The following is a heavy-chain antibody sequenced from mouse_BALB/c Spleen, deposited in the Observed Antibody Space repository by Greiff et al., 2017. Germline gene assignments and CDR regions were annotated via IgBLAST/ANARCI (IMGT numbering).Heavy chain of an antibody. CDR1: GYTFTSYY. V-gene: IGHV1-53*01. D-gene: IGHD2-4*01. CDR3: TRSPYDSFAY. J-gene: IGHJ3*01. CDR2: INPSNGGT. Sequence: QVQLQQSGAELVKPGASVKLSCKASGYTFTSYYMYWVKQRPGQGLEWIGEINPSNGGTNFNEKFKSKATLTVDKSSSTAYMELRSLTSEDSAVYYCTRSPYDSFAYWGQGTLVTVSA.